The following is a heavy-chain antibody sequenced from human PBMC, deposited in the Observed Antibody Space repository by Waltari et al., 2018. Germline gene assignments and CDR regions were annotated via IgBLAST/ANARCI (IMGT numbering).Heavy chain of an antibody. J-gene: IGHJ4*02. CDR1: GFTFSTYS. V-gene: IGHV3-23*01. CDR3: ATFKGDY. D-gene: IGHD3-16*01. CDR2: ISGSGTGT. Sequence: EVQLLESGGGLVQPGGSLRLSCAASGFTFSTYSMSWVRQVPGKGLEWVSSISGSGTGTYYADSVKGRFTISRDNSENTLSLQMNSLRAEDTALYYCATFKGDYWGQGTLVTVSS.